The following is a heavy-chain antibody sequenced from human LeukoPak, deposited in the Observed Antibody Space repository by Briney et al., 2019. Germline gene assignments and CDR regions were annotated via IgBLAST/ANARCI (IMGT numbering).Heavy chain of an antibody. CDR2: INHSGST. D-gene: IGHD2-2*01. Sequence: SETLSLTCAVYVGSFSGYYWSWIRQPPGKGLEWIGEINHSGSTNYNPPPKSRVTISVDTSKNQFSLKLSSVTAADTAVYYCARERNYCSSTSCYGFFDYWGQGTLVTVSS. CDR3: ARERNYCSSTSCYGFFDY. CDR1: VGSFSGYY. J-gene: IGHJ4*02. V-gene: IGHV4-34*01.